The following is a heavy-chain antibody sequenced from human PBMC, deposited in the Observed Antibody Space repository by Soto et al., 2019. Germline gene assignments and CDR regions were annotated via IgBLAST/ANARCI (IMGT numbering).Heavy chain of an antibody. CDR1: GFTFSSYG. Sequence: QVQLVESGGGVVQPGRSLRLSCAASGFTFSSYGMPWVRQAPGKGLEWVAVISYDGSNKYYADSVKGRFTISRDNSKNTLYLQMNSLRAEDTAMYYCAKDAGSYFYGSGSFKSAPDVWGQGTTVTVSS. J-gene: IGHJ6*02. V-gene: IGHV3-30*18. CDR2: ISYDGSNK. D-gene: IGHD3-10*01. CDR3: AKDAGSYFYGSGSFKSAPDV.